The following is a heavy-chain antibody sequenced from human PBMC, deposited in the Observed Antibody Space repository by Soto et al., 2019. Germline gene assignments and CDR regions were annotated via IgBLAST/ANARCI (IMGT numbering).Heavy chain of an antibody. Sequence: GGSLRLSGAAAGFTLDDYAIHRGRQTPGKGLAWVSGIRWNSGSIGYADSVTGRFPISRDNAKNTLYPQMNSLRAEDTAVYYCAREGLYSTHWSSLDYWGQGSLVTVSS. J-gene: IGHJ4*02. V-gene: IGHV3-9*01. CDR3: AREGLYSTHWSSLDY. CDR1: GFTLDDYA. D-gene: IGHD6-13*01. CDR2: IRWNSGSI.